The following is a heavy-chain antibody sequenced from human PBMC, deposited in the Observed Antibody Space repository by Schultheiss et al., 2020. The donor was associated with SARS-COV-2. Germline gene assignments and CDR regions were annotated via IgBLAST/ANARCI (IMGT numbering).Heavy chain of an antibody. Sequence: GGSLRLSCAASGFTFSSYAMSWVRQAPGKGLEWVSAISGSGGSTYYADSVKGRFTISRDNAKKTLYLQTNSQRAEDTAVYYCAKEAGTEDYFDYWGQGTLVTVSS. CDR2: ISGSGGST. V-gene: IGHV3-23*01. CDR3: AKEAGTEDYFDY. J-gene: IGHJ4*02. CDR1: GFTFSSYA.